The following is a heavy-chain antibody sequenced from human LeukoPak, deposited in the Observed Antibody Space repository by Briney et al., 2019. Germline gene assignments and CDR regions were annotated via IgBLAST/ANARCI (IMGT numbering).Heavy chain of an antibody. D-gene: IGHD3-3*01. CDR1: GYTFTGYY. CDR2: INPNSGGT. J-gene: IGHJ4*02. Sequence: VASVKVSCKASGYTFTGYYMHWVRQAPGQGLEWMGRINPNSGGTNYAQKFQGRVTMTRDTSISTAYMELSRLRSDDTAVYYCARGSTSMYYDFWSGYFSPDYWGQGTLVTVSS. V-gene: IGHV1-2*06. CDR3: ARGSTSMYYDFWSGYFSPDY.